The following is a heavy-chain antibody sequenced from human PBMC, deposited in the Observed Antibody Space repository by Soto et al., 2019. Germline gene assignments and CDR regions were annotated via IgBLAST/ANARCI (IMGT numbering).Heavy chain of an antibody. J-gene: IGHJ6*02. CDR2: ISYDGSNK. D-gene: IGHD3-10*01. CDR3: ARVGWFGELHCMDV. V-gene: IGHV3-30-3*01. CDR1: GFTFSSYA. Sequence: QVQLVESGGGVVQPGRSLRLSCAASGFTFSSYAMHWVRQAPGKGLEWVAVISYDGSNKYYADSVKGRFTISRDNSKNTLYLQMNSLRAEDTAVYYCARVGWFGELHCMDVWGQGTTVTVSS.